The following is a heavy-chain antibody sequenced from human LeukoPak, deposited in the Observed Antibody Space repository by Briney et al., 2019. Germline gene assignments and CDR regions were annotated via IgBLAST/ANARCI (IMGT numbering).Heavy chain of an antibody. CDR2: IYYSGST. CDR1: GGSISSYY. D-gene: IGHD3-22*01. Sequence: SETLSLTCTVSGGSISSYYWSWIRQPPGKGLEWFGYIYYSGSTYYNPSLRSRVTISVDTSKNQFSLKLSSVTAADTAVYYCARSSEGRYYYDSSGFSYYYYYMDVWGKGTTVTISS. V-gene: IGHV4-59*01. CDR3: ARSSEGRYYYDSSGFSYYYYYMDV. J-gene: IGHJ6*03.